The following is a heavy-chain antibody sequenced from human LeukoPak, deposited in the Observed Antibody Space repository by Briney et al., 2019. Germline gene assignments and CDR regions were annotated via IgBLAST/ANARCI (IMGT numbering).Heavy chain of an antibody. CDR2: IIPILGIA. CDR3: AREEHYYDSSGYFPI. J-gene: IGHJ4*02. V-gene: IGHV1-69*04. D-gene: IGHD3-22*01. Sequence: SVKVSCKASGSTFSSYAISWVRQAPGQGLEWMGRIIPILGIANYAQKFQSRVTITADKSTSTAYMELSSLRSEDTAVYYCAREEHYYDSSGYFPIWGQGTLVTVSS. CDR1: GSTFSSYA.